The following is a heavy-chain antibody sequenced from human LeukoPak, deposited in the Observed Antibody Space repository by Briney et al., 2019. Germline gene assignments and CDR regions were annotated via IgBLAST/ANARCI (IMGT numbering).Heavy chain of an antibody. J-gene: IGHJ6*03. D-gene: IGHD1-1*01. CDR1: GFSLSSSS. CDR2: ISSSSSYI. CDR3: AKEYGYDYNYFYSMDV. Sequence: GGSLRLSCEASGFSLSSSSMNWVRQAPGKGLEWVSSISSSSSYIYYIDSVKGRFTISRDNSKNTVYLQMNSLRAEDTAVYFCAKEYGYDYNYFYSMDVWGKGTTVTISS. V-gene: IGHV3-21*01.